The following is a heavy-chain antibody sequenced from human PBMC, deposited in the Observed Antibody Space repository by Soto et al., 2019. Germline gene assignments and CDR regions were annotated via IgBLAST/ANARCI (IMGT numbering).Heavy chain of an antibody. Sequence: QVQLVESGGGLVKPGGSLRLSCAASGFTFSDYYMSWIRQAPGKGLEWVSYISGSGSNIHYADSVKGRFTISRDNAKNSLYLQMDSLRDEDAAVYYCARPPGTAAAGLGYWGHGTLVTVSS. J-gene: IGHJ4*01. V-gene: IGHV3-11*01. CDR2: ISGSGSNI. CDR1: GFTFSDYY. D-gene: IGHD6-13*01. CDR3: ARPPGTAAAGLGY.